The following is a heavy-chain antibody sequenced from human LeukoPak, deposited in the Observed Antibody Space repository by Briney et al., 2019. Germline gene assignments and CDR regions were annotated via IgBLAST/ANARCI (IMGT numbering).Heavy chain of an antibody. CDR1: GFTFSDYY. D-gene: IGHD5-18*01. Sequence: PGGSLRLSCAASGFTFSDYYMSWIRQAPGKGLEWVSYISSSGSTVYYADSVRGRFTISRDNAKNSLYLQMNSLRAEDTAVYYCARLGGHSYGYAYFDYWGQGTLVTVSS. J-gene: IGHJ4*02. CDR2: ISSSGSTV. CDR3: ARLGGHSYGYAYFDY. V-gene: IGHV3-11*01.